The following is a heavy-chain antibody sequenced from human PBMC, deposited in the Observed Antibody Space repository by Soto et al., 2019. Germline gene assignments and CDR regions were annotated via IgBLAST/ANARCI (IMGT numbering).Heavy chain of an antibody. V-gene: IGHV3-9*01. J-gene: IGHJ4*02. Sequence: EVQLVESGGGLVQPGRSLRLSCAASGFTFDDYAMSWVRQAPGKGLEWVSSISWNSGSIAYADSVKGRFIITRDNAKKSLYLQMNSLRAEDTALYYCAKEIGAGTAGGTGYFDYWGQGTLVTVSS. CDR3: AKEIGAGTAGGTGYFDY. CDR2: ISWNSGSI. D-gene: IGHD6-13*01. CDR1: GFTFDDYA.